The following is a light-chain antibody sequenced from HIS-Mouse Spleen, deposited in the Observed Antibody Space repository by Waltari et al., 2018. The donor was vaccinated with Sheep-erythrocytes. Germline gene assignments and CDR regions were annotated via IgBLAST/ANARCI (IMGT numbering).Light chain of an antibody. J-gene: IGLJ2*01. CDR2: EDS. V-gene: IGLV3-10*01. Sequence: SYELTQPPSVSVSPGQTARITCSGDALPKKYAYWYQQKSGPAPVLVIYEDSKRPSGFPERFSGSKSGTSASLAISGLQSEDEADYYCAAWDDSLNGVVFGGGTKLTVL. CDR1: ALPKKY. CDR3: AAWDDSLNGVV.